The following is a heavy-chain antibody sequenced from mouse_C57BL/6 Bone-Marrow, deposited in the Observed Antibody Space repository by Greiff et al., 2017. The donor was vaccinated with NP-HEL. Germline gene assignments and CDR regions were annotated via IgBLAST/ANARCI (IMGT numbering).Heavy chain of an antibody. CDR1: GFTFSDYY. CDR3: ARYDYYVNNFDY. J-gene: IGHJ2*01. CDR2: INYDGSST. D-gene: IGHD1-1*01. Sequence: EVQLQESEGGLVKPGSSMKLSCTASGFTFSDYYMAWVRQVPEKGLEWVANINYDGSSTYYLDSLKSRFIISRDNAKNILYLQMSSLKSEDTATYYCARYDYYVNNFDYWGQGTTLTVSS. V-gene: IGHV5-16*01.